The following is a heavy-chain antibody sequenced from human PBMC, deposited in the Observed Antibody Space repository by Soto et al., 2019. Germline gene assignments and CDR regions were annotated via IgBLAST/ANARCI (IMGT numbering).Heavy chain of an antibody. CDR1: CGSISTDNW. CDR2: IYHSGST. CDR3: ATRMGPPL. V-gene: IGHV4-4*02. J-gene: IGHJ4*02. Sequence: SETLSLTCAVSCGSISTDNWWTWVRQPPGKGLEWVGEIYHSGSTNYNPSLESRVTISLDKSKNQFSLRLSSVTAADTAVYYCATRMGPPLWGQGTLVTVSS.